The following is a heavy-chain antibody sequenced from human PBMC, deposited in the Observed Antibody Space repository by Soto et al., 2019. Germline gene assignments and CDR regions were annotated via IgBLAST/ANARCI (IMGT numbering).Heavy chain of an antibody. CDR2: MYSSVSTIYYSGST. V-gene: IGHV4-59*01. J-gene: IGHJ4*02. D-gene: IGHD3-9*01. CDR3: AGNRDFDSRYDY. Sequence: PXAILSLNFTVSGVSITGYYWSWIRQPPGKGLEWIGYMYSSVSTIYYSGSTKYNFSLKSRVTISVDTSENQFSLNLRSVTAADTDVYYCAGNRDFDSRYDYWGQGILVTV. CDR1: GVSITGYY.